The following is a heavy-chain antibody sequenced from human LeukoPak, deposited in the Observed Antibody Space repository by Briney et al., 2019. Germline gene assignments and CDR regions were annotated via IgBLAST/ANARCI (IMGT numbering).Heavy chain of an antibody. CDR2: ISPDGNSD. J-gene: IGHJ4*02. Sequence: GGSLRLSSAASGFTFSSFGIHWVRQAPGMGLEWVAAISPDGNSDYYTDSVKGRFTVSRDNSKNMIYLQMNSLRGEDSAVYYCAKINNYDDYWGQGTLVTVSS. D-gene: IGHD3-22*01. CDR3: AKINNYDDY. V-gene: IGHV3-30*18. CDR1: GFTFSSFG.